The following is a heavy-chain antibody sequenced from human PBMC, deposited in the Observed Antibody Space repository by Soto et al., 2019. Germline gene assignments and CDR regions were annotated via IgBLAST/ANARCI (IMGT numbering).Heavy chain of an antibody. CDR2: IYYSGST. D-gene: IGHD3-9*01. CDR1: GGSISSGGYY. V-gene: IGHV4-31*03. Sequence: SETLSLTCTVSGGSISSGGYYWSWIRQHPGKGLEWIGYIYYSGSTYYNPSLKSRVTISVDTSKNQFSLKLSSVTAADTAVYYCARGGYDILTGSDAFDIWGQGTMVTVSS. CDR3: ARGGYDILTGSDAFDI. J-gene: IGHJ3*02.